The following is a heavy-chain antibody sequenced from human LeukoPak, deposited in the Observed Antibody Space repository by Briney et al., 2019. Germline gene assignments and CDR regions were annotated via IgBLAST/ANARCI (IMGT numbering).Heavy chain of an antibody. D-gene: IGHD2-21*01. Sequence: GGSLRLSCAASGFTFSNYWMNWVRQAPGKGLEWVANIRQDGSETYYADPVKGRFTISRDNAKNSLYLQMNYLRAEDTAVYYCARLIDYWGQGTLVTVSS. CDR2: IRQDGSET. V-gene: IGHV3-7*01. CDR3: ARLIDY. J-gene: IGHJ4*02. CDR1: GFTFSNYW.